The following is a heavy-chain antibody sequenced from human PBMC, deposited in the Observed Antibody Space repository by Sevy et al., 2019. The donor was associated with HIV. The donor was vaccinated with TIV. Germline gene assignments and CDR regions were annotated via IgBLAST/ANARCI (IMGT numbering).Heavy chain of an antibody. CDR3: SRALATAVTPEYYFDY. CDR1: GFTFDDYA. CDR2: ITRNSYEAYGGTR. Sequence: GGSLRLSCTASGFTFDDYAMSWFRQVPGKGLEWVAFITRNSYEAYGGTREYAASVKGRFTISRDDSKSIAYLQMNSLKTEDTAMYYCSRALATAVTPEYYFDYWGQGTLVTVSS. J-gene: IGHJ4*02. V-gene: IGHV3-49*03. D-gene: IGHD2-15*01.